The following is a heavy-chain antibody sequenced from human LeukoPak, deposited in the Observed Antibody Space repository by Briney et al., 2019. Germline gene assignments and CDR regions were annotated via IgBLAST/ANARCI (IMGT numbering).Heavy chain of an antibody. D-gene: IGHD3-22*01. V-gene: IGHV3-48*01. Sequence: GGSLTLSCVASGFTFSSYSMNWVRQAPGKELEGVSYIMRDGSTIYYADSVRGRFTVSRDNAENSLYLQMNSLRAEDMALSYCAKDQNHRGDYYDSSGMRGAFDIWGQGTMVTVSS. CDR1: GFTFSSYS. CDR2: IMRDGSTI. J-gene: IGHJ3*02. CDR3: AKDQNHRGDYYDSSGMRGAFDI.